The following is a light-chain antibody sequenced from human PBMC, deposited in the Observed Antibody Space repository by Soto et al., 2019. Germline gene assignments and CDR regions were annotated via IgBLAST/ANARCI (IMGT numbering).Light chain of an antibody. CDR2: EGV. CDR3: CSYAGFNTPVV. CDR1: SSDIGSYNF. Sequence: QSALTQPASVSGSPGQSITISCTGTSSDIGSYNFVSWYQQHPGKAPKLMIYEGVKRPSGVSNRFSGSKSGNTASLTISGLQTEDEADYYCCSYAGFNTPVVFGGGTKVTVL. V-gene: IGLV2-23*01. J-gene: IGLJ2*01.